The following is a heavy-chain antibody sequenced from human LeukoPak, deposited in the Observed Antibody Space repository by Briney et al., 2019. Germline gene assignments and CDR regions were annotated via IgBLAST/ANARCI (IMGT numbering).Heavy chain of an antibody. J-gene: IGHJ3*02. V-gene: IGHV4-34*01. CDR3: ARHSRYRARPGDI. CDR2: INHSGST. D-gene: IGHD2-2*01. CDR1: GGSFSGYY. Sequence: SETLSLTCAVYGGSFSGYYWSWIRQPPGKGLEWIGEINHSGSTNYNPSLKSRVTISVDTSKNQFSLKLSSVTAADTAVYYCARHSRYRARPGDIWGQGTMVTVSS.